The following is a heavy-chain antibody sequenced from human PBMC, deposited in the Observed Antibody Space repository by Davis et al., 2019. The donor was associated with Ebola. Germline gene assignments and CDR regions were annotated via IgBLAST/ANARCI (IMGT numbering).Heavy chain of an antibody. CDR3: ARGGVAYSDLDY. V-gene: IGHV1-18*01. CDR1: GYTFTSYG. CDR2: ISAYNGNT. Sequence: ASSVKVSCKASGYTFTSYGISWVRQAPGQGLAWMGWISAYNGNTNYAQKLQGRVTMTRENSMGTAYMELSSLRSENTAVYFCARGGVAYSDLDYWGQGTLVAVSS. D-gene: IGHD2-21*01. J-gene: IGHJ4*02.